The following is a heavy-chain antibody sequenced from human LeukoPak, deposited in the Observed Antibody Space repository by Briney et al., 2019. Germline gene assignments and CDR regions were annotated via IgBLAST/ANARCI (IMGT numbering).Heavy chain of an antibody. CDR3: ARDIVVVPAATPGDYYGMDV. CDR2: INPNSGDT. V-gene: IGHV1-2*02. D-gene: IGHD2-2*01. CDR1: GYTFIGYY. Sequence: ASVKVSCKASGYTFIGYYMHWVRQAPGQGLEWMGWINPNSGDTNYAQKLQGRVTMTTDTSTSTAYMELRSLRSDDTAVYYCARDIVVVPAATPGDYYGMDVWGQGTTVTVSS. J-gene: IGHJ6*02.